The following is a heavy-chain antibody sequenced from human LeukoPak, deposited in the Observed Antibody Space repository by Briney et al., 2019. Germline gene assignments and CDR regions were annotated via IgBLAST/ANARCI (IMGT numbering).Heavy chain of an antibody. CDR2: ISYDGSNE. Sequence: GGSLRLSCAASGFTFSSYDIHWVRQAPGKGLEWVAVISYDGSNEYYADSVKGRFTISRDNSKNTLYLQMNSLRAEDTAVYYCAKDMVRGVITMKFDYWGQGTLVTVSS. V-gene: IGHV3-30*18. D-gene: IGHD3-10*01. CDR1: GFTFSSYD. J-gene: IGHJ4*02. CDR3: AKDMVRGVITMKFDY.